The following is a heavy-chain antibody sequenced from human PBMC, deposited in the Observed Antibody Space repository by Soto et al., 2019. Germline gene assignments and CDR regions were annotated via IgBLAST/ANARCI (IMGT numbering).Heavy chain of an antibody. Sequence: ASVKVSCKASGGTFSSYAISWVRQAPGQGLEWMGGIIPIFGTANYAQKFQGRVTITADESTSTAYMELSSLRSEDTAVYYCARGPRGVSMVYAIAVYYYGMDVWGQGTTVTVSS. J-gene: IGHJ6*02. CDR2: IIPIFGTA. CDR1: GGTFSSYA. D-gene: IGHD2-8*01. V-gene: IGHV1-69*13. CDR3: ARGPRGVSMVYAIAVYYYGMDV.